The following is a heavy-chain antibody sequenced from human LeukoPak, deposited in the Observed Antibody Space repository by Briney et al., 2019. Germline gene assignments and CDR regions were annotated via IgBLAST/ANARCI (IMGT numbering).Heavy chain of an antibody. V-gene: IGHV4-59*01. J-gene: IGHJ4*02. D-gene: IGHD6-13*01. CDR1: GVSFSSYY. Sequence: TSETLSLTCTVSGVSFSSYYWSWIRQPPGKGLEWIGYIYYSGSSNYNPSLKSRVTISVDTSKNQFSLKLSSVTAADTAVYYCARALGIAGYYFDYWGQGTLVTVSS. CDR3: ARALGIAGYYFDY. CDR2: IYYSGSS.